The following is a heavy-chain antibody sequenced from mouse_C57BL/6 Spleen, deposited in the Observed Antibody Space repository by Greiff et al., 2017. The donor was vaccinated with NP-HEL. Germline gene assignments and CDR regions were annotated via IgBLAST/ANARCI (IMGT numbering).Heavy chain of an antibody. D-gene: IGHD1-2*01. CDR3: ARRNHFYWYFDV. V-gene: IGHV2-2*01. CDR1: GFSLTSYG. CDR2: IWSGGST. Sequence: VKLMESGPGLVQPSQSLSITCTVSGFSLTSYGVHWVRQSPGKGLEWLGVIWSGGSTDYNAAFISRLSISKDNSKSQVFFKMNSLQADDTAIYYCARRNHFYWYFDVWGTGTTVTVSS. J-gene: IGHJ1*03.